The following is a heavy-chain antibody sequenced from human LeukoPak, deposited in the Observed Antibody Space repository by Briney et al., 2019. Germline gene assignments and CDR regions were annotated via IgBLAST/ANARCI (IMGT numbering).Heavy chain of an antibody. Sequence: GGSLRLSCAASGFTFSSSDMSWVRQAPGKGLEWVSIISGSGGSTYYADSVKGRFTVSRDKSQNTLYLLMNSLRAADPAVYHWAKARRAGGNYYFDYWGQGTLVTVSS. CDR1: GFTFSSSD. V-gene: IGHV3-23*01. CDR3: AKARRAGGNYYFDY. CDR2: ISGSGGST. J-gene: IGHJ4*02. D-gene: IGHD1-7*01.